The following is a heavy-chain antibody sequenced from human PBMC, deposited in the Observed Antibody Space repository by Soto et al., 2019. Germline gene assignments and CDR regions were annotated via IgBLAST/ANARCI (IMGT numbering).Heavy chain of an antibody. D-gene: IGHD3-3*01. J-gene: IGHJ4*02. Sequence: ASVKVSCKASGYTFTSYYMHWVRQAPGQGLEWMGIINPSGGSTSYTQKFQGRVTMTRDTSTSTVYMELSSLRSEDTAVYYCAKDTGTIFGVDYYFAYWRQGTLVTLSS. CDR1: GYTFTSYY. CDR2: INPSGGST. V-gene: IGHV1-46*03. CDR3: AKDTGTIFGVDYYFAY.